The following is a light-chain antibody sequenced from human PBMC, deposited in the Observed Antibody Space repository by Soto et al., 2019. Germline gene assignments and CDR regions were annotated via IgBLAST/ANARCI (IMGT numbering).Light chain of an antibody. CDR3: QQYGNSPIT. J-gene: IGKJ5*01. Sequence: ETVLTQSPGTLSLSPGERATLSCRASQSVSSSYLAWYQQKPGQAPRLLIYDASIRATGIPDRFSGSGSGTDFTLTISRLEPEDFAVYYCQQYGNSPITFGQGTRLEIK. CDR2: DAS. CDR1: QSVSSSY. V-gene: IGKV3-20*01.